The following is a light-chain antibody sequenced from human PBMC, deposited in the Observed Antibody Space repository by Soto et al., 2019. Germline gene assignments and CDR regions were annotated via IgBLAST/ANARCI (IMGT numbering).Light chain of an antibody. CDR1: QSISSW. CDR2: DAS. J-gene: IGKJ5*01. V-gene: IGKV1-5*01. CDR3: QQYNSYSSIT. Sequence: DIQMTQSPSTLSASVGDRVTITCRASQSISSWLAWYQQKPGKAPKLLIYDASSLESGVPSRFSGSGSGTGFTLTISSLQPDDFATYYCQQYNSYSSITFGQGTRLEIK.